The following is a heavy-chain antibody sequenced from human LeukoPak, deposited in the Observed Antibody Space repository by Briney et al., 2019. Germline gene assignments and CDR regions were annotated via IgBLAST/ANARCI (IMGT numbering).Heavy chain of an antibody. CDR2: ISSSSSYI. CDR3: ARDGGSGDPLDY. D-gene: IGHD2-15*01. V-gene: IGHV3-21*01. J-gene: IGHJ4*02. CDR1: GFTYSSYS. Sequence: GGSLRLSCPATGFTYSSYSRNWVRQAPGKGLEWVSSISSSSSYIYYADSVKGRFTISRDNAKNSLYLQMNSLRAEDTSVYYCARDGGSGDPLDYRGEGTLVTVSS.